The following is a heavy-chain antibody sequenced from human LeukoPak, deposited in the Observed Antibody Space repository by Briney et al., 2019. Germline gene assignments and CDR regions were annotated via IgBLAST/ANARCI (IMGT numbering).Heavy chain of an antibody. CDR3: ARDQSSSSLFDY. V-gene: IGHV4-34*01. CDR1: GGSFSGYY. CDR2: INHSGST. D-gene: IGHD6-6*01. J-gene: IGHJ4*02. Sequence: SETLSLTCAVYGGSFSGYYWSWIRQPPGKGLEWIGEINHSGSTNYNPSLKSRVTISVDKSKNQFSLKLSSVTAADTAVYYCARDQSSSSLFDYWGQGTLVTVSS.